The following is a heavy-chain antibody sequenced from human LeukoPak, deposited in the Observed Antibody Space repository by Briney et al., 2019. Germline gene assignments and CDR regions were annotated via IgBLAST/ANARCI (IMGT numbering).Heavy chain of an antibody. Sequence: GGSLRLSCAASGFTFNNAWMSWVRQAPGKGLEWVSIIYSGGSTYYTDSVKGRFTISRDNSKNTVYLQMNSLRAEDTAVYYCARDTDYYGSGTLGYMDYWGQGTLVTVSS. J-gene: IGHJ4*02. CDR3: ARDTDYYGSGTLGYMDY. V-gene: IGHV3-66*01. CDR2: IYSGGST. CDR1: GFTFNNAW. D-gene: IGHD3-10*01.